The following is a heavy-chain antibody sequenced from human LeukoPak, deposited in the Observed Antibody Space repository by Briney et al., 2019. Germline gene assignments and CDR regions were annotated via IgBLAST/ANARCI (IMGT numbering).Heavy chain of an antibody. CDR2: IYYSGST. CDR1: GGSISNSGYY. CDR3: AKTYYYDPFDF. Sequence: SESLSLTCTVSGGSISNSGYYWGWIRQPPGKGLEWIGNIYYSGSTYYNPSLKSRVTISVDTSKNQFSLKLTSVTAADTAVYYCAKTYYYDPFDFWGQGTLVTVSS. V-gene: IGHV4-39*01. D-gene: IGHD3-22*01. J-gene: IGHJ4*02.